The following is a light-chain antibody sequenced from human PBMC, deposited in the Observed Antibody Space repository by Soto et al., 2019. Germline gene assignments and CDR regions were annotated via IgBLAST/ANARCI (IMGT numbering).Light chain of an antibody. V-gene: IGKV1-39*01. CDR1: QSISSY. J-gene: IGKJ1*01. CDR2: DAS. CDR3: QQRYSTPWT. Sequence: DIHMTQSPSSLSASVRERVTITCRASQSISSYLNWYQQKPGKAPKILIYDASSLQSGVTSRFSGSGSGTDFTLTISSLQHDDFATYYFQQRYSTPWTFGQGNKVEI.